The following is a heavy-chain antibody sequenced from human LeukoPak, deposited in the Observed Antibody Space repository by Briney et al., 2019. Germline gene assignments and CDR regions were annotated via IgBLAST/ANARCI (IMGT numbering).Heavy chain of an antibody. D-gene: IGHD1-26*01. CDR3: AKIPGATIAFDI. J-gene: IGHJ3*02. CDR1: GFTFSSYG. CDR2: ISYDGSNK. Sequence: GRSLRLSCAASGFTFSSYGMHWVRQAPGKGLEWVAVISYDGSNKYYADSVKGRFTISRDNSKNTLYLQMSSLRAEDTAVYYCAKIPGATIAFDIWGQGTMVTVSS. V-gene: IGHV3-30*18.